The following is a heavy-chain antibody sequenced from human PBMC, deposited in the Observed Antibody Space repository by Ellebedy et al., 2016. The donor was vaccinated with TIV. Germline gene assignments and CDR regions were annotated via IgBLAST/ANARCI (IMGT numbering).Heavy chain of an antibody. J-gene: IGHJ4*02. CDR2: IKEYGNEE. D-gene: IGHD3-22*01. V-gene: IGHV3-7*01. Sequence: GESLKISCVASGFTLSDFWMNWVRQAPGKGLEWVANIKEYGNEEYYVDSVKGRFTISRDNARNSLYLQMNSLRTEDTAVYYCAREAISYATSGYYFDYWGQGTLVAVSS. CDR1: GFTLSDFW. CDR3: AREAISYATSGYYFDY.